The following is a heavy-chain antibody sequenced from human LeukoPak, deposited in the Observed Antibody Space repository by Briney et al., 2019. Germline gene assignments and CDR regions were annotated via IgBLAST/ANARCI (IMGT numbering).Heavy chain of an antibody. J-gene: IGHJ3*02. CDR1: RRTFTSYA. V-gene: IGHV1-69*13. CDR2: IIPIFGAA. D-gene: IGHD1-26*01. CDR3: ARDPVGGLLYAFDI. Sequence: PVKASCKPSRRTFTSYAISWVRQPPGHRLEWMGGIIPIFGAANYTQKLQGRVTITADESTSTAYMELSRLRSEDTAVYYCARDPVGGLLYAFDIWGQGTMVTVSS.